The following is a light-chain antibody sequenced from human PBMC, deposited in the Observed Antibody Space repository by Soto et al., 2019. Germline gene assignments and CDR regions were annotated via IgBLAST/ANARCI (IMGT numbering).Light chain of an antibody. J-gene: IGLJ2*01. V-gene: IGLV2-14*01. CDR2: EVT. CDR1: SSDVGGYNY. Sequence: QSALTQPRSVSGSPGQSVTISCTGTSSDVGGYNYVSWYQQYPGKAPKLLISEVTNRPSGVSNRFSGSKSGNTASLTISGLQAEDEAHYYCSSYTTNSPPVVFGGGTKVTVL. CDR3: SSYTTNSPPVV.